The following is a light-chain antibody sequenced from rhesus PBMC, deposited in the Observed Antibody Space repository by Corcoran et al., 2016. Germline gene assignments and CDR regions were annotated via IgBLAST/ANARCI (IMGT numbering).Light chain of an antibody. CDR1: QSLLHSNGNPY. J-gene: IGKJ4*01. V-gene: IGKV2-73*01. CDR3: MQALQTPLT. Sequence: DIVMTQTPLSLPVTPGEPASISCRSSQSLLHSNGNPYLYWYLKKPGETPRHLIYRVSNQFSGVPDRCSGSGAGTDVTLKISRVEAEDVGVYYCMQALQTPLTFGGGTKVEIK. CDR2: RVS.